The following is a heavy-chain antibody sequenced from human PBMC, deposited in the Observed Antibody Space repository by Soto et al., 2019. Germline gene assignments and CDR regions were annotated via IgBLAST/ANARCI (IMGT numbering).Heavy chain of an antibody. Sequence: PSETLSLTCTVSGGSISSGGYYWSWIRQRPGKGLEWIGYIYYSGSTYYNPSLKSRVTISVDTSKNQFSLKLSSVTAADTAVYYCAREGDYDFWSGYPDGYYGMDVCGQLPTFTVSS. D-gene: IGHD3-3*01. J-gene: IGHJ6*02. CDR3: AREGDYDFWSGYPDGYYGMDV. V-gene: IGHV4-31*03. CDR2: IYYSGST. CDR1: GGSISSGGYY.